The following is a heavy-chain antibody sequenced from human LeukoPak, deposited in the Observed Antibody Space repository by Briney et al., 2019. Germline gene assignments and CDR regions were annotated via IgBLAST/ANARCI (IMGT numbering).Heavy chain of an antibody. J-gene: IGHJ3*02. Sequence: GASVKVSCKASGYTFTGYYMHWVRQAPGQGLEWMGWINPNSGGTNYAQKFQGRVTMTRDTSISTAYMELSRLRSDDTAVYYCARGGRITRDMETDAFDIWGQGTMVTVSS. CDR2: INPNSGGT. CDR3: ARGGRITRDMETDAFDI. V-gene: IGHV1-2*02. CDR1: GYTFTGYY. D-gene: IGHD3-10*01.